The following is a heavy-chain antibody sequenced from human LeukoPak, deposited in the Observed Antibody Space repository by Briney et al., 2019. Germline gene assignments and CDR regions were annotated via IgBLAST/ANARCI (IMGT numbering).Heavy chain of an antibody. J-gene: IGHJ4*02. Sequence: GGSLRLSCAASGFTFTGYAMIWVRQAPGKGLDWVSVISGSGGNTYYADSVKGRFTISRDNSKNTLYLQMNSLRAEDTAVYYCAKAMHGMRYYFDYWGQGTLVTVSS. D-gene: IGHD1-14*01. CDR1: GFTFTGYA. CDR2: ISGSGGNT. V-gene: IGHV3-23*01. CDR3: AKAMHGMRYYFDY.